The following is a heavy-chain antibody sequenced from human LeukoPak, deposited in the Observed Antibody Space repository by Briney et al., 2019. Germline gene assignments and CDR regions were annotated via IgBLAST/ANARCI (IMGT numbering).Heavy chain of an antibody. Sequence: PGGSLRLSCAASGFTFSDYYMTWIRQAPGKGLEWLSYISSSGSTIYYGDSVKGRFTISRDNAKTSLYLQMSSLRAEDTAVYYCARANRDYGDYGVYYYYMDVWGKGTTVTVSS. D-gene: IGHD4-17*01. J-gene: IGHJ6*03. CDR3: ARANRDYGDYGVYYYYMDV. V-gene: IGHV3-11*04. CDR1: GFTFSDYY. CDR2: ISSSGSTI.